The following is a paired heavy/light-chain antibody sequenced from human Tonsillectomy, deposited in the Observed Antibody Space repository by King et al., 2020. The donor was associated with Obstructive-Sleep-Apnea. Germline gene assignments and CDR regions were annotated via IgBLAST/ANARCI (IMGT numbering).Heavy chain of an antibody. D-gene: IGHD5-12*01. Sequence: QVQLVESGGGVVQPERSLRLSCVASGFTFSTYPMHWVRQAPGKGLEWLAVISYDGINKYYADSVKGRFTISRDNSKNTLYLQMNSLRAEDTSLYYCARDLTEYSAYDQMKYWGQGTLVTVSS. CDR3: ARDLTEYSAYDQMKY. CDR1: GFTFSTYP. CDR2: ISYDGINK. J-gene: IGHJ4*02. V-gene: IGHV3-30-3*01.
Light chain of an antibody. CDR1: QSVSSY. V-gene: IGKV3-11*01. J-gene: IGKJ3*01. CDR3: QLRTNWPRGVT. Sequence: EIVLTQSPATLSLSPGERATLSCRASQSVSSYLAWYQQKPGQAPRLLIYDASNRATGIPARFSGSGSGTDFTLTISSLEPEDFAVYYCQLRTNWPRGVTFGPGTKVDIK. CDR2: DAS.